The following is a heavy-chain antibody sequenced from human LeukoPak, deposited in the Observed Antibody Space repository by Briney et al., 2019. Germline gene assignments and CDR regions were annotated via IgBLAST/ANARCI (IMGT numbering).Heavy chain of an antibody. V-gene: IGHV4-4*02. Sequence: SETLSLTCAVFGVSIGNNNWWRWSWVRQPPGKGLEWVGDIHQSGRTNYNSSLKSRVTISVDKSKNHFSLKLSSVTAADTALYYCAREEDNGYDGTWFDPWGQGTLVIVSS. CDR1: GVSIGNNNW. CDR2: IHQSGRT. CDR3: AREEDNGYDGTWFDP. D-gene: IGHD5-12*01. J-gene: IGHJ5*02.